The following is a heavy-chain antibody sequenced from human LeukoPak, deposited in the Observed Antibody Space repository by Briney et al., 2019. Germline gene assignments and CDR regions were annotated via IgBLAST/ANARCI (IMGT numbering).Heavy chain of an antibody. Sequence: PGASLRLSCAASGFTFSSYAMSWVRQAPGKGLEWVSGISGSGDSTYYADSVKGRFTISRDNSKNTLYVQMNSLRAEDTAVYYCAKDLHSSSTFDYWGQGTLVTVSS. D-gene: IGHD6-6*01. CDR3: AKDLHSSSTFDY. CDR2: ISGSGDST. V-gene: IGHV3-23*01. CDR1: GFTFSSYA. J-gene: IGHJ4*02.